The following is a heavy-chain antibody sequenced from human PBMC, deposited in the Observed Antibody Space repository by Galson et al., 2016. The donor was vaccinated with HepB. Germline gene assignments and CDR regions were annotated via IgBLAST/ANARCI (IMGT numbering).Heavy chain of an antibody. J-gene: IGHJ4*02. CDR3: ARDIGDCSSGTCYSDYLDY. D-gene: IGHD2-15*01. Sequence: SLRLSCAASGFTYSSYAMSWVRQAPGKGLEWVSAISGSDGSTYYADSVKGRFTISRDNSKNTLFLQMSSLRAEDSAVYYCARDIGDCSSGTCYSDYLDYWGQGTQVTVSS. V-gene: IGHV3-23*01. CDR1: GFTYSSYA. CDR2: ISGSDGST.